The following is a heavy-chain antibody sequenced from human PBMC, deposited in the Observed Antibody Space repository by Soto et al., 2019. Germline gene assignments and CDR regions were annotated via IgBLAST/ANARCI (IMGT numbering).Heavy chain of an antibody. CDR3: ARDCPRLHLGELSLEGDFDY. CDR1: GYTFTSYG. V-gene: IGHV1-18*01. Sequence: QVQLVQSGAEVKKPGASVKVSCKASGYTFTSYGISWVRQAPGQGLEWMGWISAYNGNTNYAQKLQGRVTMTTDTSTSTAYMELRSLRSDDTAVYYCARDCPRLHLGELSLEGDFDYWGQGTLVTVSS. CDR2: ISAYNGNT. J-gene: IGHJ4*02. D-gene: IGHD3-16*02.